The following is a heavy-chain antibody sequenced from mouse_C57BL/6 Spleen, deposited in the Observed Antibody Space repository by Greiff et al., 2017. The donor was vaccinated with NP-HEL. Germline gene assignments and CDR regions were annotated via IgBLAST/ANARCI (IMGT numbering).Heavy chain of an antibody. CDR1: GYTFTDYE. V-gene: IGHV1-15*01. D-gene: IGHD2-4*01. CDR2: IDPETGGT. J-gene: IGHJ4*01. Sequence: VQLQQSGAELVRPGASVTLSCKASGYTFTDYEMHWVKQTPVHGLEWIGAIDPETGGTAYNQKFKGKAILTADKSSSTAYMELRSLTSEDSAVYYCTRFLIYYDYDEAMDYWGQGTSVTVSS. CDR3: TRFLIYYDYDEAMDY.